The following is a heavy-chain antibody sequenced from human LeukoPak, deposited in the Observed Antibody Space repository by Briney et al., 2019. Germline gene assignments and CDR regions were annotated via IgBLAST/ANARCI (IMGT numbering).Heavy chain of an antibody. CDR1: GFTFSNYA. Sequence: GGSLRLSCAASGFTFSNYAMSWVRQAPGKGLEWLSTISGSGGSTYYADSVKGRFTISRGNSKSTVYLQMKSLRVEATAVYYCAKGLSAAGDYYFDYWGQGALVTVSS. D-gene: IGHD2-21*01. V-gene: IGHV3-23*01. CDR2: ISGSGGST. J-gene: IGHJ4*02. CDR3: AKGLSAAGDYYFDY.